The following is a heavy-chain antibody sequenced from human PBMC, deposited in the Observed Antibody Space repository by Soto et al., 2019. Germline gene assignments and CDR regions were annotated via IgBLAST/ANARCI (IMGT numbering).Heavy chain of an antibody. Sequence: PVGSLKISCNGSGYSFAGYWITWVRQKPGEGLEWMGRIDPSDSQTYYSPSFRGHVTISATKSITTVFLQWSSLRASDTAMYYCARQIYDSDTGPNFQYYFDSWGQGTPVTVSS. J-gene: IGHJ4*02. D-gene: IGHD3-22*01. CDR2: IDPSDSQT. V-gene: IGHV5-10-1*01. CDR1: GYSFAGYW. CDR3: ARQIYDSDTGPNFQYYFDS.